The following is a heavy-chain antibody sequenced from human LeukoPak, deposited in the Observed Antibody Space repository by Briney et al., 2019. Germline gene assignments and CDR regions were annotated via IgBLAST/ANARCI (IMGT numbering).Heavy chain of an antibody. CDR1: GYTFTSYG. D-gene: IGHD4-17*01. V-gene: IGHV1-18*01. CDR3: ARGANTVTRTRPKVGHAFDI. CDR2: ISAYNGNT. Sequence: GASVKVSCKASGYTFTSYGISWVRQAPGQGLEWMGWISAYNGNTNYAQKLQGRVTMTRNTSISTAYMVLSSLRSEDTAVYYCARGANTVTRTRPKVGHAFDIWGQGTMVTVSS. J-gene: IGHJ3*02.